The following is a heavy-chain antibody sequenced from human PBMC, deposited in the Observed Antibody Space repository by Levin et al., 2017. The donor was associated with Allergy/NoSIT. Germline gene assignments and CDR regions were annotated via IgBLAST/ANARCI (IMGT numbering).Heavy chain of an antibody. D-gene: IGHD6-19*01. CDR2: IINSGVGT. J-gene: IGHJ4*02. Sequence: PGESLKISCAASGFTFNNYAMSRVRQAPGKGLEWVSAIINSGVGTYYADSVKGRLTISRDNSKNTMYLQMNSLRAEDTAVYFCAKDAIRGSDQPYYFDYWGQGTLVTASS. CDR3: AKDAIRGSDQPYYFDY. CDR1: GFTFNNYA. V-gene: IGHV3-23*01.